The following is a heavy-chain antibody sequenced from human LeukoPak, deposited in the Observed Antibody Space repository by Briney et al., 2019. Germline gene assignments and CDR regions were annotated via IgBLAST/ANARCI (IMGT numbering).Heavy chain of an antibody. D-gene: IGHD3-3*01. CDR2: ISSSAKTI. CDR1: GFTFRRYE. J-gene: IGHJ4*02. CDR3: ARGLRFLEWLFPFDY. Sequence: PGGSLRLSCAASGFTFRRYEMNWVRQAPGKGLELVSYISSSAKTIYYADSVKGRFTISRDNAKNSLYLQMNSLRAEDTAVYYCARGLRFLEWLFPFDYWGQGTLVTVSS. V-gene: IGHV3-48*03.